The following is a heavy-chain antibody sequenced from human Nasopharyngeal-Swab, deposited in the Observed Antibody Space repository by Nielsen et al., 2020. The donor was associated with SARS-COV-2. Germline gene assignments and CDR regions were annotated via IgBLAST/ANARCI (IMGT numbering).Heavy chain of an antibody. V-gene: IGHV5-51*01. CDR2: IYPGDSDT. CDR3: ARVGWTGNYRGQLDS. Sequence: GESLKISCKVSGYKILNYWIGWVRQMPGKGPEWIGIIYPGDSDTRFSPSSEGQVTMSVDRSISTAYLQWSSLKDSDSAMYYCARVGWTGNYRGQLDSWGQGTLVTVSS. CDR1: GYKILNYW. J-gene: IGHJ4*02. D-gene: IGHD3/OR15-3a*01.